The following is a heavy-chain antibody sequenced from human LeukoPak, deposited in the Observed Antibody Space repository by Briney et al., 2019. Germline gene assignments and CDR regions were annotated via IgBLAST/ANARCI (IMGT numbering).Heavy chain of an antibody. CDR1: GFTFDDYA. CDR2: ISWNSGSI. CDR3: AKDATYGSSFRLDY. Sequence: PGGSLRLSCAASGFTFDDYAMHWVRQAPGKGLEWVSGISWNSGSIGYADSVKGRFTISRDNAKNSLYLQMNSLRAEDTALYYCAKDATYGSSFRLDYWGQGTLVTVSS. V-gene: IGHV3-9*01. J-gene: IGHJ4*02. D-gene: IGHD6-13*01.